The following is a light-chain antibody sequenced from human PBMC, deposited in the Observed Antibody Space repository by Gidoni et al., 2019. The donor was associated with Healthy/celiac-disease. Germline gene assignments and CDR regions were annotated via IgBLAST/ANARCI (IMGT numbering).Light chain of an antibody. CDR2: DNN. CDR1: SSNSRHNY. Sequence: QSVLTQPPSVSAAPGQKVTISCSGSSSNSRHNYVSWYQQLPGTAPKLLIYDNNKRPSGLPDRFSGAKSGTSATLGITGLQTGDEADYYCGTWDSSLSAGVFGGGTKLTGL. J-gene: IGLJ2*01. V-gene: IGLV1-51*01. CDR3: GTWDSSLSAGV.